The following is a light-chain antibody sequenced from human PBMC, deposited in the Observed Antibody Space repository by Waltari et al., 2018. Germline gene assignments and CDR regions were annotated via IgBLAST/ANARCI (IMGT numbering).Light chain of an antibody. Sequence: EIVLTQSPGTLSLSPGERATLPCRASQSFSSSYLAWYQKKPGQAPRVLIHGASNRATGIPDRFSGSGSGTDFTLTISRLEPEDFAVYYCQQYGSSPWTFGQGTKVEIK. CDR3: QQYGSSPWT. V-gene: IGKV3-20*01. CDR2: GAS. CDR1: QSFSSSY. J-gene: IGKJ1*01.